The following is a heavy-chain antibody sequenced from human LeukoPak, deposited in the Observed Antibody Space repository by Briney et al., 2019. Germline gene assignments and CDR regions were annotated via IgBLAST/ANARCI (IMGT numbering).Heavy chain of an antibody. D-gene: IGHD1-1*01. CDR1: GFTLSDHW. Sequence: GGSLRLSCAASGFTLSDHWMNWVRQPPGKGLLWVSHINVDGSDTDYADSVKGRFTISRDNARSTLYLQMDSLRVEDTAVYYCVRDETGYPPFDLWGQGNLVTVSS. CDR3: VRDETGYPPFDL. J-gene: IGHJ5*02. CDR2: INVDGSDT. V-gene: IGHV3-74*01.